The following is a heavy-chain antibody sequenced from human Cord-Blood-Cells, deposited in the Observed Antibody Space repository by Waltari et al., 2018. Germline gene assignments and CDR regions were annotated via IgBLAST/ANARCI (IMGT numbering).Heavy chain of an antibody. CDR1: GFTFSSHG. CDR3: ARERPDGYSSGWYYYYGMDV. CDR2: IWYDGSNK. Sequence: QVQLVESGGGVVQPGRSLRLSCAASGFTFSSHGMHWVRQAPGQGLAWVAVIWYDGSNKYYADSVKGRFTISRDNSKNTLYLQMNSLRAEDTAVYYCARERPDGYSSGWYYYYGMDVWGQGTTVTVSS. D-gene: IGHD6-19*01. J-gene: IGHJ6*02. V-gene: IGHV3-33*01.